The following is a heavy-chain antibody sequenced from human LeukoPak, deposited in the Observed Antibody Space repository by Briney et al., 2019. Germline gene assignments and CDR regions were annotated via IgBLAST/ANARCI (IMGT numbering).Heavy chain of an antibody. CDR1: GYTFTGYY. V-gene: IGHV1-2*02. J-gene: IGHJ4*02. D-gene: IGHD3-16*01. Sequence: GASVKVSCKASGYTFTGYYMHWVRQAPGQGLEWMGWINPNSGGTNYAQKFQGRVTMTRDTSISTAYMELSRLRSDDTAVYYCAPGRGRQRGYYFDYWGQGTLVTVSS. CDR2: INPNSGGT. CDR3: APGRGRQRGYYFDY.